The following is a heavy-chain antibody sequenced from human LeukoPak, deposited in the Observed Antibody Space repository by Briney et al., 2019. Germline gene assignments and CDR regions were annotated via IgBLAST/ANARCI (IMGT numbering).Heavy chain of an antibody. V-gene: IGHV3-30*03. J-gene: IGHJ6*03. CDR2: ISYDGSNK. CDR1: GFTFSSYG. CDR3: ARRVGGSYWNPTLYYYYMDV. D-gene: IGHD1-26*01. Sequence: TGGSLRLSCAASGFTFSSYGMHWVRQAPGKGLEWVAVISYDGSNKYYADSVKGRFTISRDNSKNTLYLQMNSLRAEDTAVYYCARRVGGSYWNPTLYYYYMDVWGKGTTVTVSS.